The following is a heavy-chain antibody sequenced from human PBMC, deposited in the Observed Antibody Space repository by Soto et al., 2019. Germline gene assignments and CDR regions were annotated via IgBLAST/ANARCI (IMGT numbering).Heavy chain of an antibody. Sequence: PSETLSVTCTVSGGSISSSSYYWGWIRPPPGKGLEWIGSIHYSGSTYYNPSLKSRVPISVDTSKNQFSLKLSSVTAADTAVYYCARGDDTAMALDYWGQGTLVTVSS. V-gene: IGHV4-39*01. D-gene: IGHD5-18*01. CDR1: GGSISSSSYY. CDR3: ARGDDTAMALDY. CDR2: IHYSGST. J-gene: IGHJ4*02.